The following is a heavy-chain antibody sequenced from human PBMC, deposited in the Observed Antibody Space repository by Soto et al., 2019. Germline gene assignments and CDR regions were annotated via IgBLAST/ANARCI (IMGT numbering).Heavy chain of an antibody. CDR2: IIPIFGTA. D-gene: IGHD6-13*01. J-gene: IGHJ6*02. CDR1: GRTFSSYA. CDR3: ARDQWYGHIAAAGTRSYYYYGMDV. V-gene: IGHV1-69*06. Sequence: QVQLVQSGAEVKKPGSSVKVSCKASGRTFSSYAIRWVRQAPGQGLEWMGGIIPIFGTANYAQKLQGRVTITADKSTSTAYMELSSLRSEDTAVYYCARDQWYGHIAAAGTRSYYYYGMDVWGQGTTVTVSS.